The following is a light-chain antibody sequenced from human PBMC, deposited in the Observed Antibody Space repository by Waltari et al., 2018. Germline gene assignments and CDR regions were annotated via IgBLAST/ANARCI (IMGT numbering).Light chain of an antibody. CDR3: QKYNSAPLT. CDR1: QGISNH. CDR2: VSS. V-gene: IGKV1-27*01. Sequence: DIQMTQSPSSLSASVGDRVTITCRASQGISNHLAWYQQKPGKVPKSLIYVSSTLQSGVPSRFSGSGSGTDFTLTISSLQPEDVATYYCQKYNSAPLTFGPGTKVDLK. J-gene: IGKJ3*01.